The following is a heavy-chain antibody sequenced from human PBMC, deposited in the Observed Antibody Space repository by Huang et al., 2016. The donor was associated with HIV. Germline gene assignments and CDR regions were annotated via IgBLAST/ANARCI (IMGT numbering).Heavy chain of an antibody. CDR2: SKGSNGNT. J-gene: IGHJ4*02. CDR1: GYIVSTYD. Sequence: QVQLVQSGAEVKKPGASVKVSCKASGYIVSTYDTHWVRQAPGQRLEWMGRSKGSNGNTRYSQRFQGRVTITRDTAANTAYVELSSLRSEDTGVYYCARGIAAGDYWGQGTLVTVSS. CDR3: ARGIAAGDY. V-gene: IGHV1-3*01. D-gene: IGHD6-25*01.